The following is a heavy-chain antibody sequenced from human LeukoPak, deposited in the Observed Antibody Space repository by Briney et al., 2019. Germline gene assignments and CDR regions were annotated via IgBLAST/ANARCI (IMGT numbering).Heavy chain of an antibody. CDR3: AKGHCSSTSCYPFDF. J-gene: IGHJ4*02. CDR2: IKQDGTEK. V-gene: IGHV3-7*03. D-gene: IGHD2-2*01. Sequence: GESLRLSCEASGFTFTTYWLGWVRQPPGKGLEWVANIKQDGTEKYYADSVKGRFTISRDNAKNSLYLQMNSLRAEDMALYYCAKGHCSSTSCYPFDFWGQGTLVTVSS. CDR1: GFTFTTYW.